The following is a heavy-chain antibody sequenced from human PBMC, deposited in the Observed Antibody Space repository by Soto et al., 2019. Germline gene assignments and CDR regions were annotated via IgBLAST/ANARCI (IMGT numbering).Heavy chain of an antibody. Sequence: QLQLQESGSGLVKPSQTLSLTCAVSGGSISSGGYSWSWIRQPPGKGLEWIGYIYSPSLKSRVTISVDRSKNQFSLKLSSVTAADTAVYYCARGGLLPEYWGQGTLVTVSS. D-gene: IGHD6-19*01. CDR1: GGSISSGGYS. V-gene: IGHV4-30-2*01. CDR3: ARGGLLPEY. J-gene: IGHJ4*02.